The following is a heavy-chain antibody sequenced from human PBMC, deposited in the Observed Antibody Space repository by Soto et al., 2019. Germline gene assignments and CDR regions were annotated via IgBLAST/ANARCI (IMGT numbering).Heavy chain of an antibody. V-gene: IGHV4-59*01. Sequence: SETLSLTCTVSGGSISSYYWSWIRQPPGKGLEWIGYIYYSGSTNYNPSLKSRVTISVDTSKNQFSLKLSSVTAADTAVYYCARDYCSSTSCRFDYWGQGTLVTVSS. CDR2: IYYSGST. CDR3: ARDYCSSTSCRFDY. CDR1: GGSISSYY. D-gene: IGHD2-2*01. J-gene: IGHJ4*02.